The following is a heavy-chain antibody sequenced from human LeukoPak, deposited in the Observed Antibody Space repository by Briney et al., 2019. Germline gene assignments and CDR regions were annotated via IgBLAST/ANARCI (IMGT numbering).Heavy chain of an antibody. V-gene: IGHV3-73*01. CDR2: IRSKANSYAT. CDR1: GFTFSGSA. CDR3: ARVSPNTVTTLQYFDY. Sequence: GGSLRLSCAASGFTFSGSAMHWVRQASGKGLEWVGRIRSKANSYATAYAASVKGRFTISRDDSKNTAYLQMNSLRAEDTAVYYCARVSPNTVTTLQYFDYWGQGTLVTVSS. J-gene: IGHJ4*02. D-gene: IGHD4-17*01.